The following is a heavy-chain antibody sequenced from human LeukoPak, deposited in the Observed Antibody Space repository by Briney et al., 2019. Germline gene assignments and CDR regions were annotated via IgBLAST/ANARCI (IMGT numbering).Heavy chain of an antibody. CDR2: ISFDGSDE. CDR1: GFTFSNYA. Sequence: PGRSLRLSCAASGFTFSNYAIHWVRQAPGKGLEWVAVISFDGSDEYYADSVKGRFTISRDNSKNTVYLQMNSLRAEDTAVFYCAREGPSDFDSWGQGTLITVSS. J-gene: IGHJ4*02. CDR3: AREGPSDFDS. V-gene: IGHV3-30*03. D-gene: IGHD2-2*01.